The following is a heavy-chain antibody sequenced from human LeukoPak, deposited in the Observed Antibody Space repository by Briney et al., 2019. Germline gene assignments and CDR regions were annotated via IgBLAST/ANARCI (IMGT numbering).Heavy chain of an antibody. V-gene: IGHV4-59*08. CDR1: GGSISSYY. Sequence: SETLSLTCTVSGGSISSYYWSWIRQPPGKGLEWIGYIYYSGSTNYNPSLKSRVTISVDTSKNQFSLKLSSVTAADTAVYYCARQGGSYSPLGHWGQGTLVTVSS. CDR2: IYYSGST. J-gene: IGHJ4*02. D-gene: IGHD1-26*01. CDR3: ARQGGSYSPLGH.